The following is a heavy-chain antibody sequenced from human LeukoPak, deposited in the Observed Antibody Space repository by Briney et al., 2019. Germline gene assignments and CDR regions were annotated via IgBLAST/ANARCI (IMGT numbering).Heavy chain of an antibody. J-gene: IGHJ6*03. V-gene: IGHV1-8*01. CDR2: MNPNSGNT. CDR3: ARGGVATIDYYYYMDV. Sequence: GASVKVSCKASGYTFTSYDINWARQATGQGLEWMGWMNPNSGNTGYAQKFQGRVTMTRNTSISTAYMELSRLRSEDTAVYYCARGGVATIDYYYYMDVWGKGTTVTVSS. D-gene: IGHD5-12*01. CDR1: GYTFTSYD.